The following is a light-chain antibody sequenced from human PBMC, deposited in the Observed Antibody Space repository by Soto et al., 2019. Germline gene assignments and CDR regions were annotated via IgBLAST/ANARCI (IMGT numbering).Light chain of an antibody. Sequence: EIVLTQSPGTLSLSPGERATLSCRASQSVSSSYLAWYQQKPGQAPRLLIYGASSRATVIPDRFSGSGSGTDFTFTISRLEPEDFAVYYCQQYGSSPVAFGQGTRWIS. CDR1: QSVSSSY. V-gene: IGKV3-20*01. CDR3: QQYGSSPVA. J-gene: IGKJ1*01. CDR2: GAS.